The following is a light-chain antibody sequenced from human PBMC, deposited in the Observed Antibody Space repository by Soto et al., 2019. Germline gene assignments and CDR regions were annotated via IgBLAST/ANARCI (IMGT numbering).Light chain of an antibody. CDR1: SSDVGGYNY. V-gene: IGLV2-14*01. CDR3: SSYTITFDLRV. CDR2: EVS. J-gene: IGLJ2*01. Sequence: QSALTQPASVSGSPGQSITISCTGTSSDVGGYNYISWYQHHPDKAPQLMIYEVSNRPSGVSNRFSGSKFGNTDSLAISWLQAEDEAHYYWSSYTITFDLRVFGGGTKLTVL.